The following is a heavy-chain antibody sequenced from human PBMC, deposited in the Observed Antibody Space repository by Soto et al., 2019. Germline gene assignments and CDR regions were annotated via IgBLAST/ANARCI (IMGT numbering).Heavy chain of an antibody. V-gene: IGHV4-59*01. D-gene: IGHD4-17*01. J-gene: IGHJ4*02. CDR3: TREQTSTVVTQ. Sequence: ETLSLTCTVSGGSIRNYYWSWIRQPPGKGLEWIGCVYYTGSTNYNPSLKSRVTISVDTSKNQFSLKLSSVTAADTAVYYCTREQTSTVVTQWGQGTLVTVSS. CDR1: GGSIRNYY. CDR2: VYYTGST.